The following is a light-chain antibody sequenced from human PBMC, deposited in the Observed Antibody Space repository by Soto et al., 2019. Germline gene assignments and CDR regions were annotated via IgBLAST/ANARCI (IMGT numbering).Light chain of an antibody. CDR2: DAS. J-gene: IGKJ2*01. CDR3: QQRSNWYT. CDR1: QSVSSY. V-gene: IGKV3-11*01. Sequence: EIVLTQSPATLSLSPGERATLSCRASQSVSSYLAWYQQKPGQAPRLLIYDASNRATGIPVRFSGSGSGTDFTLTISSLEPEEFAVYYCQQRSNWYTFGQGTKLEIK.